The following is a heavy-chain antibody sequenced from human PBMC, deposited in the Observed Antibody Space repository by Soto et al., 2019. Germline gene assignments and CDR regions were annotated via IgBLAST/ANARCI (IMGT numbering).Heavy chain of an antibody. V-gene: IGHV4-39*01. Sequence: QLQLQESGPGLVKPSETLSLTCTVSGGSISRSSYYWGWIRQPPGKGLEWIGSIYYSGSTYYNPSLKSRVTISVDTSKNQFPLKLSSVTAADTAVYYGARHDYGGFGLWGQGTLVTVSS. CDR3: ARHDYGGFGL. CDR1: GGSISRSSYY. J-gene: IGHJ4*02. CDR2: IYYSGST. D-gene: IGHD4-17*01.